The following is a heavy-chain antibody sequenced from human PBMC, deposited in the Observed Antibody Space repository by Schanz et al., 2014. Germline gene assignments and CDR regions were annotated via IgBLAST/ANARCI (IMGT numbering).Heavy chain of an antibody. CDR2: IWYDENNK. Sequence: QVQLVESGGGVVQPGRSLRLSCAAYGFTLSSYAMHWVRQAPGKGLEWVAVIWYDENNKYYADSVKGRFTMSRDNSKNTLYLQMNSLRAEDTAVYYCAKQIHYDILTVTRNWGQGTLVTVSS. D-gene: IGHD3-9*01. CDR1: GFTLSSYA. J-gene: IGHJ4*02. V-gene: IGHV3-33*08. CDR3: AKQIHYDILTVTRN.